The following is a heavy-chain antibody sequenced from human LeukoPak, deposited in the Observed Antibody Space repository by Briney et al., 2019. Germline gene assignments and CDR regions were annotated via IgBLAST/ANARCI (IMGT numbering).Heavy chain of an antibody. CDR2: ICSGGST. D-gene: IGHD3-3*01. CDR1: GFTFSNYV. CDR3: AKDGGITIFGVVIEGGWLDP. Sequence: QPGGSLRLSCTASGFTFSNYVMSWVRQAPGKGLEWVSVICSGGSTYYADSVKDRFTISRDNAKNTLYLQMSSLRAEDTAVYYCAKDGGITIFGVVIEGGWLDPWGQGTLVTVSS. V-gene: IGHV3-53*01. J-gene: IGHJ5*02.